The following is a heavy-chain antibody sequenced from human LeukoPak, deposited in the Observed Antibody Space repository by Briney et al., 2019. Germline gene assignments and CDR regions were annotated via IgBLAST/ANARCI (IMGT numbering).Heavy chain of an antibody. J-gene: IGHJ4*02. Sequence: GGSLRLSCAASGFTFSSYAMTWVRQAPGKGLEWVSAISSGGDSTYYADSVRGRFTISRDNSKNTLYLQMNSLRAEDTAVYYCAKESSLNHWGQGTLVAVSS. CDR1: GFTFSSYA. D-gene: IGHD2-8*01. CDR3: AKESSLNH. CDR2: ISSGGDST. V-gene: IGHV3-23*01.